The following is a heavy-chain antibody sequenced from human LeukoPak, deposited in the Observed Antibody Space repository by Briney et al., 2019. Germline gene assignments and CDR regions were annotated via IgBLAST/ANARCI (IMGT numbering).Heavy chain of an antibody. D-gene: IGHD3-10*01. Sequence: GGSLRLSCTASGFTFSSYGMNWVRQAPGKGLEWVGRIKSKTDGGTTDYAAPVKGRFTISRDDSKNTLYLQMNSLKTEDTAVYYCTTLYGSGSPDWGQGTLVTVSS. CDR3: TTLYGSGSPD. CDR1: GFTFSSYG. CDR2: IKSKTDGGTT. J-gene: IGHJ4*02. V-gene: IGHV3-15*01.